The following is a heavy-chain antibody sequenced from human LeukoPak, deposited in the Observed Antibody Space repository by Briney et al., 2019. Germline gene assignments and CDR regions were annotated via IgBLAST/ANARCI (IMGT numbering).Heavy chain of an antibody. D-gene: IGHD2/OR15-2a*01. CDR3: ASGRDQLTFCQY. Sequence: SETLSLTCTVSGTYISNYYWSWIRQPPGKGLEWIGFIYNSGSTNYNPSLKSRVTMSVDTSKNQFSLKLTSVTPADTAVYYCASGRDQLTFCQYWGQGTLATVSS. CDR1: GTYISNYY. CDR2: IYNSGST. J-gene: IGHJ1*01. V-gene: IGHV4-59*01.